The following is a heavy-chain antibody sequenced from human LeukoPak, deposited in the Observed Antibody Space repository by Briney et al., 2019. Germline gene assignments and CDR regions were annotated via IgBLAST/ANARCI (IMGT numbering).Heavy chain of an antibody. Sequence: GGSLRLSCAASGFIVSSSYMGWVRQAPGKGLEWVSYIYSDGRTFYADSVKGRFATSRDSSKNTLYFQMNSLRAEDTAVYYCARAFDHHFDYWGQGTLVTVSS. CDR3: ARAFDHHFDY. V-gene: IGHV3-53*01. D-gene: IGHD3-16*01. CDR2: IYSDGRT. CDR1: GFIVSSSY. J-gene: IGHJ4*02.